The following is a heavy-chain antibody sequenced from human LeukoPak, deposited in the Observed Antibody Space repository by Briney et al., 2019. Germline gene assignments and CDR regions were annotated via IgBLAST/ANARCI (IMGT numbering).Heavy chain of an antibody. D-gene: IGHD3-3*01. CDR1: GYTFTSYG. V-gene: IGHV1-69*13. J-gene: IGHJ6*03. CDR3: ATSIRFLEWLPPSGYMDV. Sequence: SVKVSCKTSGYTFTSYGVSWVRQAPGQGLEWMGGNIPIFGTANYAQKFQGRVTITADESTSTAYMEVSSLRSEDTAVYYCATSIRFLEWLPPSGYMDVWGKGTTVTVSS. CDR2: NIPIFGTA.